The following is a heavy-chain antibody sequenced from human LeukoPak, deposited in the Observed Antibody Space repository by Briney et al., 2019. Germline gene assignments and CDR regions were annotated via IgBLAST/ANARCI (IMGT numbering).Heavy chain of an antibody. Sequence: PGRSLRLSCAASGSTFSSYGMHWVRQAPGKGLEWVAVISSDGNNKNYVDSVKGRFTFSRDNSQNTLNLQMNSLKGEDTAVYYCARDGGYDFWSGYYQDYWGQGTLVTVSS. V-gene: IGHV3-30*03. J-gene: IGHJ4*02. D-gene: IGHD3-3*01. CDR1: GSTFSSYG. CDR3: ARDGGYDFWSGYYQDY. CDR2: ISSDGNNK.